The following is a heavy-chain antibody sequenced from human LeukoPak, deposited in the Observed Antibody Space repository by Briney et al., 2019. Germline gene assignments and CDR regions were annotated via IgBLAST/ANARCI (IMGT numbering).Heavy chain of an antibody. D-gene: IGHD3-22*01. J-gene: IGHJ4*02. Sequence: GGSLRLSYTASEFTFSSYAMGWVRQAPGKGLEWVSAISSSGGSTYYADSVKGRFTISRDNSKNTLYVQVNSLGTEDTAAYYCAKGSYYDSSGSFYFDYWGQGTLVTVSS. CDR1: EFTFSSYA. CDR2: ISSSGGST. V-gene: IGHV3-23*01. CDR3: AKGSYYDSSGSFYFDY.